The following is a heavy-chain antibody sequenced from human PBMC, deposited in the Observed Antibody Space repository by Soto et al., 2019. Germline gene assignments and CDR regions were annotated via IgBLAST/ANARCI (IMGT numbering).Heavy chain of an antibody. V-gene: IGHV3-30-3*01. Sequence: QVQLVESGGGVVQPGRSLRLSCVASRFTFSDYPMHWVRQAPGQGLDWVAVMAHDGSTKFYADSVKGRFTISRDNSKNTLYLQMNSLRTEDTAVYYCARDKPYFDYWGQGTLVTVSS. CDR1: RFTFSDYP. CDR2: MAHDGSTK. J-gene: IGHJ4*02. CDR3: ARDKPYFDY.